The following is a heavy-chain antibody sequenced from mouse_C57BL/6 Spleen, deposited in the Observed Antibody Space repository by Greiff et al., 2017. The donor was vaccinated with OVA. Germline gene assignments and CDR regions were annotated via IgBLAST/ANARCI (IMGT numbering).Heavy chain of an antibody. V-gene: IGHV1-81*01. J-gene: IGHJ2*01. CDR1: GYTFTSYG. D-gene: IGHD2-3*01. Sequence: QVQLQQSGAELARPGASVKLSCKASGYTFTSYGISWVKQRTGQGLEWIGEIYPSSGNTYYNEKFKGKATLTADKSSSTAYMELRSLTSEDSAVYVCEGSGWLLREDYWGQGTTLTVSS. CDR2: IYPSSGNT. CDR3: EGSGWLLREDY.